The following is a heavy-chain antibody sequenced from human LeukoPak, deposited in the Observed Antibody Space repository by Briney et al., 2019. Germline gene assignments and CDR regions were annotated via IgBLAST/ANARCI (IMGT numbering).Heavy chain of an antibody. D-gene: IGHD4-17*01. Sequence: SDTLSLTCTVSGGSISSYYWSWIRQPPGKGLEWIGYIYYSGSTNYNPSLKSRVTISVDTSKNQISLKLSSVTAADTAVYYCARADYGDYAFDYWGQGTLVTVSS. CDR2: IYYSGST. CDR3: ARADYGDYAFDY. CDR1: GGSISSYY. V-gene: IGHV4-59*07. J-gene: IGHJ4*02.